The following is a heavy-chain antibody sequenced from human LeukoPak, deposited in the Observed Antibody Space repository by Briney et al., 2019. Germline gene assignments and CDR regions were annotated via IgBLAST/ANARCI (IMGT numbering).Heavy chain of an antibody. V-gene: IGHV1-2*02. CDR3: ARDNKGSYDY. CDR2: INPNSSGT. CDR1: GYTFTGYY. J-gene: IGHJ4*02. Sequence: ASVKVSCKASGYTFTGYYMHWVRQAPRQGLEWMGLINPNSSGTHYAQKFQGRVTMTRDTSISTAYMELSRLRSDDTAVYYCARDNKGSYDYWGQGTLVTVSS. D-gene: IGHD1-26*01.